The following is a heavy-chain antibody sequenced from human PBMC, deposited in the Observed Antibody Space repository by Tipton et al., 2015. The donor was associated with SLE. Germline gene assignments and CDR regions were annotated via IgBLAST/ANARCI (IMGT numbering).Heavy chain of an antibody. D-gene: IGHD4-17*01. J-gene: IGHJ4*02. CDR1: GLTFSTYA. Sequence: SLRLSCEASGLTFSTYAMSWVRQAPGKGLQWVSSIRGSDSGMGTFYGDSVKGRFTISRDNSKNTLFLQMNSLRVEDTAIYYCARSPSVTTRLDYWGQGTLVTVSS. CDR2: IRGSDSGMGT. CDR3: ARSPSVTTRLDY. V-gene: IGHV3-23*01.